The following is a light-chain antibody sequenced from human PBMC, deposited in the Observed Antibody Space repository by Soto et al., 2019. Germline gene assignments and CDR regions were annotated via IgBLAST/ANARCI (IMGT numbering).Light chain of an antibody. Sequence: QLTQSPSSLTAFVGDSITITCRASQGIGSYLAWYQQKPGKAPKLLIYAASTLQSGVPSRFSGSGSGTDFTLTISSLQPEDFATYYCQQVNSYPSITFGQGTRLEI. V-gene: IGKV1-9*01. J-gene: IGKJ5*01. CDR3: QQVNSYPSIT. CDR1: QGIGSY. CDR2: AAS.